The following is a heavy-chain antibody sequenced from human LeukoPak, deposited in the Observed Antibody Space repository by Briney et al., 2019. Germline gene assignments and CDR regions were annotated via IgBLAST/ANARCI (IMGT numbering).Heavy chain of an antibody. Sequence: GGSLRLSCAATGFTFSNYAIHWGRQAPRKGLEWVAFISDDGSRQHYADSVEGRFTISRDNSKNTLNLQMNSLRAEDTAVYYCVKDRTGTYTLDYWGQGTLVTVSS. CDR3: VKDRTGTYTLDY. D-gene: IGHD3-10*01. CDR2: ISDDGSRQ. CDR1: GFTFSNYA. V-gene: IGHV3-30-3*01. J-gene: IGHJ4*02.